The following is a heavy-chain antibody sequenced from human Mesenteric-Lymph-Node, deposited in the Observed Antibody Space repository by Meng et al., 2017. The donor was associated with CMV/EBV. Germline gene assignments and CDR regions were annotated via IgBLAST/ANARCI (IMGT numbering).Heavy chain of an antibody. V-gene: IGHV4-4*02. J-gene: IGHJ5*02. Sequence: SETLSLTCAVSGGSISSSNWWRWVRQPPGKGLEWIGEIYHSGSTNYNPSLKSRVTISGDTSKNQFSLKLSSVTAADTAVYYCARGPPRYCSSTSCYKGGIWFDPWGQGTLVTVSS. CDR2: IYHSGST. D-gene: IGHD2-2*02. CDR3: ARGPPRYCSSTSCYKGGIWFDP. CDR1: GGSISSSNW.